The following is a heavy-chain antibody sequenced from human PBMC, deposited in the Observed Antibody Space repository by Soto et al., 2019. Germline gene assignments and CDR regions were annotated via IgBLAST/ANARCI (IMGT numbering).Heavy chain of an antibody. D-gene: IGHD1-26*01. CDR1: GFTFSSYG. J-gene: IGHJ1*01. V-gene: IGHV3-33*01. CDR2: IWYDGSNK. CDR3: ARDSRSGGFQH. Sequence: PGGSLRLSCAASGFTFSSYGMHWVRQAPGKGLEWVAVIWYDGSNKYYADSVKGRFTISRDNSKNTLYLQKNSLRAEDTAVYYCARDSRSGGFQHWGQGTLVTVSS.